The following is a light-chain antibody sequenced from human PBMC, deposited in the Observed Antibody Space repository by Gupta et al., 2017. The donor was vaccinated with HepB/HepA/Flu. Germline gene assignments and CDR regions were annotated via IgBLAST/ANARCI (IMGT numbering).Light chain of an antibody. CDR3: AAWDNSLRGWV. CDR2: SND. J-gene: IGLJ3*02. Sequence: QSVLTQPPSASGTPRQRVTISCSGSGSNIGSKVVNWYQQVPGTAPKLLIYSNDQRPSGVPDRFSGSKSGTSASLAISGLQSEDEADYYCAAWDNSLRGWVFGGGTKLTVL. V-gene: IGLV1-44*01. CDR1: GSNIGSKV.